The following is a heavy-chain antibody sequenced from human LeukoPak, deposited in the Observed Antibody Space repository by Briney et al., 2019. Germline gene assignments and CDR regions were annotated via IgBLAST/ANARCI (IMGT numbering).Heavy chain of an antibody. V-gene: IGHV4-59*12. D-gene: IGHD6-25*01. CDR1: GVSITSYY. J-gene: IGHJ5*02. CDR2: ISYSGST. Sequence: SETLSLTCTVSGVSITSYYWSWIRQPPGMGLEWIGYISYSGSTNYNPSLKSRVTMSVDTSKNQFSLKLSSVTAADTAVYYCAREGSRGLHPWGQGTLVTVSS. CDR3: AREGSRGLHP.